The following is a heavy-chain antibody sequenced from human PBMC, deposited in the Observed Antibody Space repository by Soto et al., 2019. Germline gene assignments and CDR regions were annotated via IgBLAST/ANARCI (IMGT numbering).Heavy chain of an antibody. D-gene: IGHD6-13*01. J-gene: IGHJ4*02. V-gene: IGHV1-3*04. Sequence: RASVKVSCKASGYSFTYFPIHWVRQAPGQGLEWMGWINTGNGNTKYLQKFQRRVSITRDTSADTVYIEVTSLTSQDTAVYYCARNEAPGGTRPALHWGQGTLVTVSS. CDR2: INTGNGNT. CDR1: GYSFTYFP. CDR3: ARNEAPGGTRPALH.